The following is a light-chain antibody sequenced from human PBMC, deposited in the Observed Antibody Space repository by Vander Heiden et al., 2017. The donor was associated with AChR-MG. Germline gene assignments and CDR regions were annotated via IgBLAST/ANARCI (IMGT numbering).Light chain of an antibody. J-gene: IGKJ1*01. CDR2: DAS. CDR1: QSVSSY. CDR3: QLRTNWAPT. V-gene: IGKV3-11*01. Sequence: EIVSTQSPATLSLSPGERATLSCRASQSVSSYLAWYQQKPGQAPRLLIYDASNRATGIPARFSGSGSRTDFTLTISSLEPEDIAVYYCQLRTNWAPTFRQGTKVEIK.